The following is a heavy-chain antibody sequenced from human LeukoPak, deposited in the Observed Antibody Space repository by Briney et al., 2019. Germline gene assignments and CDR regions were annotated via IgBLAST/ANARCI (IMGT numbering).Heavy chain of an antibody. CDR3: AREWTYSNYFDY. J-gene: IGHJ4*02. CDR1: GGSFSGYY. Sequence: SETLSPTCAVYGGSFSGYYWSWIRQPPGKGLEWIGEINHSGSTNYNPSLKSRVTISVDTSKNQFSLKLSSVTAADTAVYYCAREWTYSNYFDYWGQGTLVTVSS. D-gene: IGHD4-11*01. V-gene: IGHV4-34*01. CDR2: INHSGST.